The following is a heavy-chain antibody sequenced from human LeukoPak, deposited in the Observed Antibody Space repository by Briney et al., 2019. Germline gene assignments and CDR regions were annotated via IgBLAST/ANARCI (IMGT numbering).Heavy chain of an antibody. CDR1: GYSISSGYY. CDR2: INHSGST. CDR3: ARTPAVFGGSYYGGDY. J-gene: IGHJ4*02. Sequence: PSETLPLTCTVSGYSISSGYYWGWIRQPPGKGLEWSGEINHSGSTNYNPSLKSRVTISVDTSKNQFSLKLSSVTAADTAVYYCARTPAVFGGSYYGGDYWGQGTLVTVSS. V-gene: IGHV4-38-2*02. D-gene: IGHD1-26*01.